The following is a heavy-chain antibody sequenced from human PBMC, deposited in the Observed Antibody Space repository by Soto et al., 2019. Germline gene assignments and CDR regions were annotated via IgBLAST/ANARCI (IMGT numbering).Heavy chain of an antibody. V-gene: IGHV3-30*18. CDR2: VSHDGRNT. CDR1: GFTFSDYA. D-gene: IGHD6-19*01. Sequence: VQLVESGGGVVQPGRSLRLSCAASGFTFSDYAMHWVRQAPGKGLEWVAVVSHDGRNTHYADSVKGRFTISRDSSKNTVSLELTSLGAEDTAVYYCANGGRQWLVTSDFNYWGQGALVTFSS. CDR3: ANGGRQWLVTSDFNY. J-gene: IGHJ4*02.